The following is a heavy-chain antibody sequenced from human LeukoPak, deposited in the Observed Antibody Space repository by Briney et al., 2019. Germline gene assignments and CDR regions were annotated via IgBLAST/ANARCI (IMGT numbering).Heavy chain of an antibody. Sequence: GASVTVSCKASGYTFTNYDINWVRQAAGQGLEYMGWMNPNTGNTGYAQKFQGRISMTRKTSISTVFMELSNLRSEDTAVYYCARTYSGYDYLNLWGQGTLVTVSS. D-gene: IGHD5-12*01. CDR1: GYTFTNYD. CDR2: MNPNTGNT. J-gene: IGHJ1*01. CDR3: ARTYSGYDYLNL. V-gene: IGHV1-8*01.